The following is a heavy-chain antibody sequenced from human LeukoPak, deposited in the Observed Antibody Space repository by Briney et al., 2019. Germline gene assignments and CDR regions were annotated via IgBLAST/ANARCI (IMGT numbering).Heavy chain of an antibody. J-gene: IGHJ3*02. CDR2: ISYSGST. CDR3: ARRGSGGRSFDI. D-gene: IGHD2-15*01. CDR1: GGSVSSGSYY. Sequence: SETLSLTCTVSGGSVSSGSYYWTWIRQPPGKGLEWIGYISYSGSTNYNPSLKSRVTISVDTSKNQSSLNLSSVTAADTAVYYCARRGSGGRSFDIWGQGTMVTVSS. V-gene: IGHV4-61*01.